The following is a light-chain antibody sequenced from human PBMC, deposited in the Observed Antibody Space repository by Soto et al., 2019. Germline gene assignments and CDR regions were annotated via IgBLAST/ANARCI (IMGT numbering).Light chain of an antibody. V-gene: IGLV4-69*01. Sequence: QPVLTQSPSASASLGASVKLTCTLSSGHSSYAIAWHQQQPETGPRYLMKLNSDGSHSKGDGIPDRFSGSSSGAERYLTIPSLQSEDEADYYCQTWGTGIQVFGGGTKLTVL. J-gene: IGLJ2*01. CDR2: LNSDGSH. CDR1: SGHSSYA. CDR3: QTWGTGIQV.